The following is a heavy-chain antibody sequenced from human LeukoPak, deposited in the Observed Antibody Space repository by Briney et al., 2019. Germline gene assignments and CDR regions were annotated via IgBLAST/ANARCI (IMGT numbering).Heavy chain of an antibody. Sequence: GGSLRLSCAASGFTFSSYSMNWVRQAPGKGLEWVSYIGPSVSATYYADSVKGRFTISRDNAKNSLSLQMNSLRDEDTAVYYCARGIAAAGTSSFDYWGQGTVVTVSS. CDR2: IGPSVSAT. CDR1: GFTFSSYS. CDR3: ARGIAAAGTSSFDY. D-gene: IGHD6-13*01. J-gene: IGHJ4*02. V-gene: IGHV3-48*02.